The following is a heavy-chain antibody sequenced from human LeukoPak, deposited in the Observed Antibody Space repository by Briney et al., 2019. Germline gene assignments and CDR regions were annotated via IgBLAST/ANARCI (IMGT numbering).Heavy chain of an antibody. J-gene: IGHJ5*02. V-gene: IGHV4-34*01. CDR1: GGSFSGYY. CDR3: AREVRGSGLQGHGWFDP. Sequence: SETLSLTCAVYGGSFSGYYWSWIRQPPGKGLEWIGEINHSGRTNYNPSLKSRVTISVDTSKNQFSLKLSPVTAADTAVYYCAREVRGSGLQGHGWFDPWGQGTLVTVSS. D-gene: IGHD6-19*01. CDR2: INHSGRT.